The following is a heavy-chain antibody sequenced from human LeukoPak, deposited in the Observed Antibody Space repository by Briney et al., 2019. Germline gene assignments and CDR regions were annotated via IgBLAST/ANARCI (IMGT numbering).Heavy chain of an antibody. Sequence: GGSLRLSCAASGFTFSSYAMSWVRQAPGKGLEWVSAISGSGGSTYYADSVKGRFTISRDNAKNTLYLQMNSLRAEETAIYYCARDKGYSIDQWGQGTLVTVSS. V-gene: IGHV3-23*01. D-gene: IGHD5-18*01. CDR3: ARDKGYSIDQ. J-gene: IGHJ5*02. CDR2: ISGSGGST. CDR1: GFTFSSYA.